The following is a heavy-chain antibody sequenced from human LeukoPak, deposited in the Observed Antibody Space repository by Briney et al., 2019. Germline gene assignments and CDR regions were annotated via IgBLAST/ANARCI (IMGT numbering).Heavy chain of an antibody. CDR2: INPNNGGT. CDR1: GYTFTGYY. CDR3: ARGEGRRYFDWFFS. Sequence: ASVKVSCKASGYTFTGYYMHWVRQAPGQGLEWTGWINPNNGGTDYAQKFQGRVTMTRDTSINTAYMELSRLRSDDTAVYFCARGEGRRYFDWFFSWGQGTLVTVSS. V-gene: IGHV1-2*02. J-gene: IGHJ5*01. D-gene: IGHD3-9*01.